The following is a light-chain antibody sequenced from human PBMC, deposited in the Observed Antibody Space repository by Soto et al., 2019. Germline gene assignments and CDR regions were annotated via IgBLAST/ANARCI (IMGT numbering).Light chain of an antibody. CDR1: QSVSSY. CDR3: QQRSNWPWT. CDR2: DAS. J-gene: IGKJ1*01. Sequence: EIVLTQSPATLSLSPGERATLSCRASQSVSSYLAWYQQKPCQAPSLLIYDASNRATGIPARLSGSGSGTDFTLTISSLEPEDFAVYYCQQRSNWPWTFGQGTKVESK. V-gene: IGKV3-11*01.